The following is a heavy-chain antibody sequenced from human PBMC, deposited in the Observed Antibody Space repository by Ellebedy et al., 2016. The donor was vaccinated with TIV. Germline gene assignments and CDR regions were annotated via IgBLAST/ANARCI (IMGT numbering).Heavy chain of an antibody. CDR1: GFTFSRYW. Sequence: GESLKISXAASGFTFSRYWMHWVRQAPGKGLVWVSRIDTDGTTTTYADSVKGRFTISRDNAENALFLQMNSLRAEDTAVYYCARPTFYYDGRAPFDYWGQGTLVTVSS. CDR2: IDTDGTTT. J-gene: IGHJ4*02. CDR3: ARPTFYYDGRAPFDY. D-gene: IGHD3-22*01. V-gene: IGHV3-74*01.